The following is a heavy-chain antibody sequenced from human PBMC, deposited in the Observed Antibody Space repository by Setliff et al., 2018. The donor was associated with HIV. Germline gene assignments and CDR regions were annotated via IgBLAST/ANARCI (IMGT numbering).Heavy chain of an antibody. CDR3: ARKFRPGHGVDV. Sequence: PGGSLRLSCAASGFTFSSYSMSWVRQAPGKGLEWVANIDRDGSETNYVDSVKGRFTIFRDNAKSSMYLQMNSLRVEDTAIYYCARKFRPGHGVDVWGQGTTVTVSS. D-gene: IGHD3-10*01. V-gene: IGHV3-7*01. CDR2: IDRDGSET. CDR1: GFTFSSYS. J-gene: IGHJ6*02.